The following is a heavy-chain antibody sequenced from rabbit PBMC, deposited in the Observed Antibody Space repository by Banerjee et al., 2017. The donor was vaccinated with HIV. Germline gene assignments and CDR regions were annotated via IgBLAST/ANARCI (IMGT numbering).Heavy chain of an antibody. CDR1: GFSFSSSYW. Sequence: QSLEESGGDLVKPGASLTLTCTASGFSFSSSYWICWVRQAPGKGLEWIACIYTISGTAYYASWAKGRFTISKTSSTTVTLQMTSLTVADTATYFCARDIYDTYAYGGWHYAYDLWGQGTLVTVS. CDR3: ARDIYDTYAYGGWHYAYDL. J-gene: IGHJ4*01. CDR2: IYTISGTA. D-gene: IGHD6-1*01. V-gene: IGHV1S40*01.